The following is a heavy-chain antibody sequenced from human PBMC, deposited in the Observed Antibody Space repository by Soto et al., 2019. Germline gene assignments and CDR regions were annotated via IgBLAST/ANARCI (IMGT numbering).Heavy chain of an antibody. D-gene: IGHD3-3*01. Sequence: ASVKLSCKASGYTFTGYYMHWVRQAPGQGLEWMGWINPNSGGTNYAQKFQGRVTMTRDTSISTAYMELSRLRSDDTAVYYCARDSYDFWSGYRQNYGMDVWGQGTTVTVSS. CDR2: INPNSGGT. V-gene: IGHV1-2*02. CDR1: GYTFTGYY. J-gene: IGHJ6*02. CDR3: ARDSYDFWSGYRQNYGMDV.